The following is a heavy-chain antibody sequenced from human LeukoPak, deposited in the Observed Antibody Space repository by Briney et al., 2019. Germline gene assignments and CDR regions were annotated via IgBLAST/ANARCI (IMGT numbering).Heavy chain of an antibody. V-gene: IGHV3-33*01. Sequence: SGMALRLSCAASGFSFSSYAMHWVRQAPGKGLEWVAVIWYDGGNKYYADSVKGRFTISRDNSKNTLYLEMNSLRAEDTAVYYCARGLTQIPRLATGLGHWGQGTLVTVSS. CDR1: GFSFSSYA. D-gene: IGHD2-21*02. J-gene: IGHJ4*02. CDR3: ARGLTQIPRLATGLGH. CDR2: IWYDGGNK.